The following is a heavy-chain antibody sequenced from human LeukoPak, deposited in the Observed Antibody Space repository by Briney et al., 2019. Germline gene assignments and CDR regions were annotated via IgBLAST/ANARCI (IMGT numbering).Heavy chain of an antibody. CDR1: GYTFTSYG. D-gene: IGHD6-13*01. V-gene: IGHV1-18*01. CDR3: ARDALGRKQQLGDY. Sequence: ASVKVSCKASGYTFTSYGISWVRQAPGQGLEWMGWISAYNGNTNYAQKLQGRVTMTTGTSTSTAYMELRSLRSDDTAVYYCARDALGRKQQLGDYWGQGTLVTVSS. CDR2: ISAYNGNT. J-gene: IGHJ4*02.